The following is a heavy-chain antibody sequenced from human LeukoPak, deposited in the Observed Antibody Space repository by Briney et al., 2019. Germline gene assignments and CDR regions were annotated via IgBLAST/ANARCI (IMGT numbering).Heavy chain of an antibody. CDR3: AREKIGIAVAGYRTYFDY. J-gene: IGHJ4*02. V-gene: IGHV1-2*04. CDR2: INPNSGGT. Sequence: ASVKVSCKASGYTFTGYYMHWVRQAPGQGLEWMGWINPNSGGTNYAQKFQGWVTMTRDTSISTAYMELSRLRSDDTAVYYCAREKIGIAVAGYRTYFDYWGQGTLVTVSS. CDR1: GYTFTGYY. D-gene: IGHD6-19*01.